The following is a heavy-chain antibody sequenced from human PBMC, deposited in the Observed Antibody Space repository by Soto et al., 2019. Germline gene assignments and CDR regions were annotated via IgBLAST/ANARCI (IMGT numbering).Heavy chain of an antibody. V-gene: IGHV4-39*01. J-gene: IGHJ6*02. CDR1: GCSISSSSYY. D-gene: IGHD3-3*01. CDR2: IYYSGST. Sequence: SETLSLTCTVSGCSISSSSYYWGWIRQPPGKWLEWIGSIYYSGSTYYNPSLKSRVTISVDTSKNQFSLKLSSVTAADTAVYYCSQGRYDFWSGWDYYYYGMDVWGQGTTVTVSS. CDR3: SQGRYDFWSGWDYYYYGMDV.